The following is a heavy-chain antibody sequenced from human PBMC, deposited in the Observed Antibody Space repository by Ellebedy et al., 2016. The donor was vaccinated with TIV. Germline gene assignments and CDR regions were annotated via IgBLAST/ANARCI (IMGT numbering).Heavy chain of an antibody. V-gene: IGHV1-18*04. J-gene: IGHJ2*01. CDR2: ISPYNGDT. CDR3: ARGPPSGSPNFYWYFDL. D-gene: IGHD3-10*01. CDR1: GYTFTNFN. Sequence: ASVKVSCKASGYTFTNFNINWVRQAPGQGLEWMGWISPYNGDTKYTGKFQGRVTVTTDTSTSTAYMELGSLGSDDTAVYYCARGPPSGSPNFYWYFDLWGRGTLVTVSS.